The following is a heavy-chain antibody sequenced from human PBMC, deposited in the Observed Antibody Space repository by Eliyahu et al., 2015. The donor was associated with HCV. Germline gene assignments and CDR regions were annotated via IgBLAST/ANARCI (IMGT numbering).Heavy chain of an antibody. CDR3: ARVSWDYYDSSGYYYFDY. D-gene: IGHD3-22*01. J-gene: IGHJ4*02. Sequence: QVHLVQSGPEVKKPGASVKVSCKASGYPLTGYYLHWVRQAPGQGLEWMGWLNPNTGGTNYAQKFQGRITLTRDTSVNTAYMELSRLRSDDTAVYYCARVSWDYYDSSGYYYFDYWGQGTLVTVSS. CDR1: GYPLTGYY. CDR2: LNPNTGGT. V-gene: IGHV1-2*02.